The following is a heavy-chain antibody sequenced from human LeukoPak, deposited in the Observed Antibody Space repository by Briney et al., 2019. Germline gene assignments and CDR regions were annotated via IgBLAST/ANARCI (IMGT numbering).Heavy chain of an antibody. CDR1: GFTFSSYW. D-gene: IGHD3-10*01. CDR3: ARGFRGANWFDP. CDR2: IKQDGSEK. J-gene: IGHJ5*02. Sequence: GGSLRLSCAASGFTFSSYWMTWVRQAPGSGLEWVANIKQDGSEKYYLDSVKGRFTISRDNANNSLYLQMNSLRGEDTAVYYCARGFRGANWFDPWGQGTLVTVSS. V-gene: IGHV3-7*04.